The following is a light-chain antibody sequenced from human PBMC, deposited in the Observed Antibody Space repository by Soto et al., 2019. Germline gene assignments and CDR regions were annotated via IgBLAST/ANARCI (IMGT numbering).Light chain of an antibody. CDR2: KAS. CDR3: QQYNSYPS. V-gene: IGKV1-5*03. CDR1: QSISSW. Sequence: DIQMTQSPSTLSASVGDRVTITCRASQSISSWLAWYQQKPGKAPKLLIYKASSLESGVPSRFSGSGSGTEFTLTISSLQPDDFATYYCQQYNSYPSFGGGTKVESK. J-gene: IGKJ4*01.